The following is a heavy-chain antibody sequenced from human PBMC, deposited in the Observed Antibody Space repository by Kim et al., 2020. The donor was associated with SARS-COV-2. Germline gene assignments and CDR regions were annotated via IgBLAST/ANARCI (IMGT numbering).Heavy chain of an antibody. V-gene: IGHV1-46*01. J-gene: IGHJ4*02. CDR3: ARPGQLVTAIYYFDY. CDR1: GYTFTSYY. D-gene: IGHD2-21*02. CDR2: INPSGGST. Sequence: ASVKVSCKASGYTFTSYYMHWVRQAPGQGLEWMGIINPSGGSTSYAQKFQGRVTMTRDTSTSTVYMELSSLRSEDTAVYYCARPGQLVTAIYYFDYWGQGTLVTVSS.